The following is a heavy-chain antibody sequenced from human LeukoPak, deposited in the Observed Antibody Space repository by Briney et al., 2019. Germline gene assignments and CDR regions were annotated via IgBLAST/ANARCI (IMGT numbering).Heavy chain of an antibody. CDR2: IDNAGGDI. CDR1: KFSFSNYE. J-gene: IGHJ6*03. V-gene: IGHV3-48*03. Sequence: GGSLRLSCAASKFSFSNYEMNWVRQAPGKGPEWIAYIDNAGGDIYYADSVKGRFTISRDNAKNSLYLQMNSPRVEDTAVYYCAREEKYSGSEFYYYYMDVWGKGTTVTVS. CDR3: AREEKYSGSEFYYYYMDV. D-gene: IGHD5-12*01.